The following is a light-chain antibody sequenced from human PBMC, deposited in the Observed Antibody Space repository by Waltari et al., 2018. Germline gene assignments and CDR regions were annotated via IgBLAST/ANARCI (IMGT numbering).Light chain of an antibody. CDR1: QNILYNPNNKNY. V-gene: IGKV4-1*01. CDR3: QQYFGTPWT. CDR2: WAS. J-gene: IGKJ1*01. Sequence: DIVLTQSPDSLPVSLGERATINCKSSQNILYNPNNKNYLAWHQQKPGQPPKLLIYWASTRESGVPDRFSGSGSGTDFTLTISSLQAEDVAVYYCQQYFGTPWTFGQGTKVEIK.